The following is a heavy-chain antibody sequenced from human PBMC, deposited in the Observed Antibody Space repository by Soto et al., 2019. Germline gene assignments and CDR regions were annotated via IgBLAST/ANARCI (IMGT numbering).Heavy chain of an antibody. CDR2: ISAYNGNT. D-gene: IGHD5-18*01. V-gene: IGHV1-18*04. CDR3: ASGVGYSYGYFDY. J-gene: IGHJ4*02. Sequence: ASVKVSCKASGYTITRSGIHWVRPAPGQGLEWMGWISAYNGNTNYAQKLQGRVTMTPDTSTSTAYMELRSLRSDDTAVYYCASGVGYSYGYFDYWGQGTLVTVSS. CDR1: GYTITRSG.